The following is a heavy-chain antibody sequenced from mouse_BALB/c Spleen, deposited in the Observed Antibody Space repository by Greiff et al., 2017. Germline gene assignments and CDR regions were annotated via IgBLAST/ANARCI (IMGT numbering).Heavy chain of an antibody. V-gene: IGHV5-17*02. CDR1: GFTFSSFG. J-gene: IGHJ3*01. CDR2: ISSGSSTI. Sequence: DVMLVESGGGLVQPGGSRKLSCAASGFTFSSFGMHWVRQAPEKGLEWVAYISSGSSTIYYADTVKGRFTISRDNPKNTLFLQMTSLRSEDTAMYYGARWGYDYDGGYAYWGQGTLVTVSA. CDR3: ARWGYDYDGGYAY. D-gene: IGHD2-4*01.